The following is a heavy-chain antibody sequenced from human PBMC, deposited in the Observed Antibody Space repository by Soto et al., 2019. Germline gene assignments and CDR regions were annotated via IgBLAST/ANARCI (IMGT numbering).Heavy chain of an antibody. Sequence: EVQLVESGGGLVQPGGSLRLSCAASGFSLSSYAMDWVRQAPGQGLEWVSYISLSSGNIHYADSVRGRFTVSRANAKNSLYVQMSNLRAEDTAVYYCARDPSRGREWARYLDLWGRGTLVTVSS. CDR2: ISLSSGNI. D-gene: IGHD1-26*01. CDR3: ARDPSRGREWARYLDL. CDR1: GFSLSSYA. V-gene: IGHV3-48*01. J-gene: IGHJ2*01.